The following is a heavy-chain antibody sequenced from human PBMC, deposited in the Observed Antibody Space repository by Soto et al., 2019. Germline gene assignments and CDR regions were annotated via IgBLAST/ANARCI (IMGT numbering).Heavy chain of an antibody. CDR1: GFTFSSYS. V-gene: IGHV3-48*01. CDR3: ARDATEGDSSSWYLPIDY. D-gene: IGHD6-13*01. CDR2: ISSSSSTI. Sequence: GGSLRLSCAASGFTFSSYSMNWVRQAPGKGLEWVSYISSSSSTIYYADSVKGRFTISRDNAKNSLYLQMNSLRAEDTAVYYCARDATEGDSSSWYLPIDYWGQGTLVTVSS. J-gene: IGHJ4*02.